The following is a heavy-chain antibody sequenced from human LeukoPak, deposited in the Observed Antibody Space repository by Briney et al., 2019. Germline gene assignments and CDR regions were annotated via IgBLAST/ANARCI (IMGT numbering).Heavy chain of an antibody. CDR3: ANLFDWHPLDC. V-gene: IGHV3-53*01. Sequence: PGGSLRLSCAVSGFTVSSNYMSWVRQAPGKGLEWVSVLYSGGNTYYADSVKGRFTISRDNSKNTLYLQMNSLRAEDTAVYSCANLFDWHPLDCWGQGTLVTVSS. D-gene: IGHD3-9*01. CDR1: GFTVSSNY. J-gene: IGHJ4*02. CDR2: LYSGGNT.